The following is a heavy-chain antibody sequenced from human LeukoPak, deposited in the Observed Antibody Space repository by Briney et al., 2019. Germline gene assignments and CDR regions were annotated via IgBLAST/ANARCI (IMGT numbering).Heavy chain of an antibody. CDR3: ARGERTSPWFDP. V-gene: IGHV3-11*01. CDR1: GFTFGDYY. CDR2: ISSGGSTI. Sequence: GGSLRLSCAASGFTFGDYYMSWIRQAPGKGLEWVSYISSGGSTIYYADSVKGRFTISRDNAKNSLYLQMNSLRAEDTAVYYCARGERTSPWFDPWGQGTLVTVSS. J-gene: IGHJ5*02. D-gene: IGHD2-2*01.